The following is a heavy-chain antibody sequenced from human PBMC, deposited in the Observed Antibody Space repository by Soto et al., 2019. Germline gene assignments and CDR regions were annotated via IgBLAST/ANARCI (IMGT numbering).Heavy chain of an antibody. CDR3: ARDLELLRGAFDI. J-gene: IGHJ3*02. D-gene: IGHD1-26*01. V-gene: IGHV3-33*01. CDR1: GFTFSSYG. CDR2: IWYDGSNK. Sequence: QVQLVESGGGVVQPGRSLRLSCAASGFTFSSYGMHWVRQAPGKGLEWVAVIWYDGSNKYYADSVKGRFTISRDNSKNTLYLQMNSLRAEDTAVYYCARDLELLRGAFDIWGQGTMVTVSS.